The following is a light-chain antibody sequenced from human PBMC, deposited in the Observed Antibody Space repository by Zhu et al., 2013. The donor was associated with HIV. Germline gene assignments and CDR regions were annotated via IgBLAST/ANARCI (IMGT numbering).Light chain of an antibody. J-gene: IGKJ2*01. CDR1: QNINIH. CDR3: QQSDSTPPDT. V-gene: IGKV1-39*01. Sequence: DIQMTQSPSSLSASIGDRVTITCRASQNINIHLNWYQQRPGTAPKLLIHAASSLQSGVPSRFSGSGSGTHFTLTTSSLQPEDFATYYCQQSDSTPPDTFGQGTKLEIK. CDR2: AAS.